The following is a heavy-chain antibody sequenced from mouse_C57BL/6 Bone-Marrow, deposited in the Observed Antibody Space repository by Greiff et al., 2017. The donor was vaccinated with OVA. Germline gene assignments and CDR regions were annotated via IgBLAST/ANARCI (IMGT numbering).Heavy chain of an antibody. J-gene: IGHJ1*03. CDR1: GFTFSDYY. D-gene: IGHD2-1*01. V-gene: IGHV5-12*01. Sequence: EVQVVESGGGLVQPGGSLKLSCAASGFTFSDYYMYWVRQTPEKRLEWVAYISNGGGSTYYPDTVKGRFTISRDNAKNTLYLQMSRLKSEDTAMYYCARRSTMAKGYFDVWGTGTTVTVSS. CDR2: ISNGGGST. CDR3: ARRSTMAKGYFDV.